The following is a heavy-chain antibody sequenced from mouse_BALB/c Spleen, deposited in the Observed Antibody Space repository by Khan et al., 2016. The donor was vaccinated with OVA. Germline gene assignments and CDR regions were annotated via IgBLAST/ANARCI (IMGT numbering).Heavy chain of an antibody. CDR2: INPSNGVT. CDR1: GYHFTSYY. D-gene: IGHD1-1*01. Sequence: VELVESGAELVKPGASVMLSCKASGYHFTSYYMYWVRQRPGKGLEWIGEINPSNGVTNFSEKFETKATLTVDKSSSTVYMQISSLTSEDAAVYYYTRPYYYGTSWYCDYWGQGTTLTVSS. J-gene: IGHJ2*01. CDR3: TRPYYYGTSWYCDY. V-gene: IGHV1S81*02.